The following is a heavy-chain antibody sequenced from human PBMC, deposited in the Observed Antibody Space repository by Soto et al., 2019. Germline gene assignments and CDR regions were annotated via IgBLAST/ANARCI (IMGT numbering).Heavy chain of an antibody. J-gene: IGHJ4*02. CDR1: GCPLNSGDYF. CDR2: IFYTGST. Sequence: SETLSLTCLFSGCPLNSGDYFLRWIRQPPGKGLEWIGSIFYTGSTYYSPSLKSRASMSMDTSKNLFSLRLRSLTAADSAVYYCARAAVKQGATLFDFWGQGTLGTVSS. V-gene: IGHV4-30-4*01. CDR3: ARAAVKQGATLFDF. D-gene: IGHD1-26*01.